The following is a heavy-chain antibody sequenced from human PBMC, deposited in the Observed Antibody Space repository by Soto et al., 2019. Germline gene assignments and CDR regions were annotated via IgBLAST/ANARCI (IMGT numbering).Heavy chain of an antibody. J-gene: IGHJ4*02. V-gene: IGHV1-69*01. CDR3: ARDGGRHSGGIDY. Sequence: QVQLVQSGAEVKKPGSSVKVSCKASGGTFSSYSINWVRQAPGQGLEWMGEIIPIFGTANYAQKFQGRVTITADDSTSTAYMELSSLRAEDAAVYYCARDGGRHSGGIDYWGQGTLVTVSS. CDR2: IIPIFGTA. CDR1: GGTFSSYS. D-gene: IGHD1-26*01.